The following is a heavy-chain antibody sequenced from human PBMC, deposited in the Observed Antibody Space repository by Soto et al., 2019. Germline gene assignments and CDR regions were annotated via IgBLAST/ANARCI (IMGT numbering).Heavy chain of an antibody. CDR2: IYYSGST. J-gene: IGHJ4*02. D-gene: IGHD3-9*01. V-gene: IGHV4-59*06. Sequence: PSETLSLTCTVSGGSISSYYWSWIRQHPGKGLEWIGYIYYSGSTYYNPSLKSRVTISVDTSKNQFSLKLSSVTAADTAVYYCARVTGYPEGVYYFDYWGQGTLVTVSS. CDR3: ARVTGYPEGVYYFDY. CDR1: GGSISSYY.